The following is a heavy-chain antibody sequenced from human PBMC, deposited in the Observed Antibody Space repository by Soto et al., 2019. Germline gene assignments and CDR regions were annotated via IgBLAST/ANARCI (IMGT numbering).Heavy chain of an antibody. CDR3: AKDEVERLMPLPDAFDI. J-gene: IGHJ3*02. CDR1: GFTFSRYA. CDR2: ISGSGGST. Sequence: GGSLTLSCAASGFTFSRYAMSWVRQAPGKGLEWVSAISGSGGSTYYADSVKGRFTISRDNSKNTLYLQMNSLRAEDTAVYYCAKDEVERLMPLPDAFDIWGQGTMVTVSS. D-gene: IGHD2-8*01. V-gene: IGHV3-23*01.